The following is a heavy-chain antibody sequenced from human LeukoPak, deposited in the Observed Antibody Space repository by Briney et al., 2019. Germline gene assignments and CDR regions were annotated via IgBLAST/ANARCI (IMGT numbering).Heavy chain of an antibody. D-gene: IGHD2-21*02. CDR3: ARLAYCGGDCYSEFRGRTTFDY. J-gene: IGHJ4*02. CDR1: GFTVSSNY. V-gene: IGHV4-39*07. CDR2: IYYSGSA. Sequence: GSLRLSCAASGFTVSSNYMSWVRQPPGKGLEWIGSIYYSGSAYYNPSLKSRVTISVDTSKNQFSLKLSSVTAADTAVYYCARLAYCGGDCYSEFRGRTTFDYWGQGTLVTVSS.